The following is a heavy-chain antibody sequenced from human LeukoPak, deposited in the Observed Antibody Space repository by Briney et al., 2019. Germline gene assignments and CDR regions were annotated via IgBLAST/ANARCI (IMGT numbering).Heavy chain of an antibody. CDR1: GLTFSNYW. D-gene: IGHD3-16*02. Sequence: GGSLRLSCAASGLTFSNYWMNWVRHAPGKGLVWVSRINSDGSSTTYADSVKGRFTISRDNAKNTLYLQMNSLRAEDTAVYYCTRDRVSSSYWGQGTLVCVSS. CDR2: INSDGSST. V-gene: IGHV3-74*01. J-gene: IGHJ4*02. CDR3: TRDRVSSSY.